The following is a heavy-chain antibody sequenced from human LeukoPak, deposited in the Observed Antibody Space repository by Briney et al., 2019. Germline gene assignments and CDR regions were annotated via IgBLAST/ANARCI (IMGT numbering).Heavy chain of an antibody. CDR2: MYRSDAT. CDR3: ARDLPDQGAN. Sequence: PGGSLRLSCAAAGLTVSSNYMSWARQAPGKGLEWVSVMYRSDATYYADSVQGRFTMSRDISKNTVYLQMDSLRSEDTAVYYCARDLPDQGANWGQGTLVIVSS. V-gene: IGHV3-53*01. J-gene: IGHJ1*01. D-gene: IGHD1-14*01. CDR1: GLTVSSNY.